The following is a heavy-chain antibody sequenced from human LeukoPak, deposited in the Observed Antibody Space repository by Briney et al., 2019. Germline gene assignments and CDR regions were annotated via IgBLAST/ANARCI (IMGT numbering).Heavy chain of an antibody. Sequence: SVKVSCKASGGTFSSCAISWVRQAPGQGLEWMGGIIPIFGTANYAQKFQGRVTITADESTSTAYMELSSLRSEDTAVYYCASSRRYYYDSSGPDAFDIWGQGTMVTVSS. V-gene: IGHV1-69*13. J-gene: IGHJ3*02. D-gene: IGHD3-22*01. CDR1: GGTFSSCA. CDR2: IIPIFGTA. CDR3: ASSRRYYYDSSGPDAFDI.